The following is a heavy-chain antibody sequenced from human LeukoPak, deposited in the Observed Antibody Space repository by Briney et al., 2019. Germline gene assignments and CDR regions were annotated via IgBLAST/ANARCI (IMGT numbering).Heavy chain of an antibody. CDR2: INPNSGGT. CDR3: ARADPPIYDFWSGYYLVESRYYFDY. D-gene: IGHD3-3*01. CDR1: GYTFTGYY. V-gene: IGHV1-2*02. J-gene: IGHJ4*02. Sequence: GASVKVSCKASGYTFTGYYMHWVRQAPGQGLEWMGWINPNSGGTNYAQKFQGRVTMTRDTSISTAYMELSRLRSDDTAVYYCARADPPIYDFWSGYYLVESRYYFDYWGQGTLVTVSS.